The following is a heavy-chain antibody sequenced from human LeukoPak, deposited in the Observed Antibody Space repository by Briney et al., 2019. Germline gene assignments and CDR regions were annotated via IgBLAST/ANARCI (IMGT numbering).Heavy chain of an antibody. V-gene: IGHV3-48*04. D-gene: IGHD1-26*01. Sequence: GGSLRLSCAASGFTFGPYTMNWVRQAPGKGLEWVSYISSSSDTIYYADSVKGRFTISRDNAKNSLYLQLNSLRAEDTAVYYCAKEEYSGSLLTLDYWGQGTLVTVSS. CDR3: AKEEYSGSLLTLDY. CDR2: ISSSSDTI. CDR1: GFTFGPYT. J-gene: IGHJ4*02.